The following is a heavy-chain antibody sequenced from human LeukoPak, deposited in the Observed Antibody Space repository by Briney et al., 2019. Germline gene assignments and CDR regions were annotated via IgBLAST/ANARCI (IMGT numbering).Heavy chain of an antibody. D-gene: IGHD1-26*01. V-gene: IGHV3-74*01. CDR2: INSDGSTT. Sequence: GSLRLSCAASGFTFSTFWMHWVRQVPGKGLVWVSRINSDGSTTTYADSVKGRFTISRDNAKKTLYLHMNSLRAEDTAVYYCARDGSWDYWGQGTLVTVSS. CDR1: GFTFSTFW. J-gene: IGHJ4*02. CDR3: ARDGSWDY.